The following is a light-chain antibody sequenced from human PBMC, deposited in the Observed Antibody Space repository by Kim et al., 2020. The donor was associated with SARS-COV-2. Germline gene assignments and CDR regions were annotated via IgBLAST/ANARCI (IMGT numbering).Light chain of an antibody. CDR3: QQRSN. Sequence: APLALSPGERATLSCRASQSVGTYLAWYQQKPGQAPRLLIYDASKRATGIPARFRGSGSGTDFTLTIGTLEPEDFAVYYCQQRSNFGQGTRLEIK. V-gene: IGKV3-11*01. CDR1: QSVGTY. J-gene: IGKJ5*01. CDR2: DAS.